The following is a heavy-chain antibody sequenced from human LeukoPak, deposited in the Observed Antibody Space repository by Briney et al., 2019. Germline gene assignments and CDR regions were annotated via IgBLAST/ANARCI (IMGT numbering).Heavy chain of an antibody. CDR2: ISASGGRT. CDR1: ALITSSYY. V-gene: IGHV3-23*01. D-gene: IGHD4-17*01. J-gene: IGHJ6*02. Sequence: GGSPRLLCAASALITSSYYMSWVRQAPGKGLVCGSAISASGGRTNYDASVKGRLSISRDNSKNALHVKLNSLRAEDTALYYCAKDLPGDPDYQYYGMDVGGQGTAVTVSS. CDR3: AKDLPGDPDYQYYGMDV.